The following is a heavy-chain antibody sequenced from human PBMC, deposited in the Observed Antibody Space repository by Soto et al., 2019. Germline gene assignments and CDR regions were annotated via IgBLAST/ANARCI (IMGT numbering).Heavy chain of an antibody. CDR1: GGTFSSYA. J-gene: IGHJ4*02. V-gene: IGHV3-7*05. CDR2: IRQDGGQM. Sequence: ASGGTFSSYAISWVRQAPGRGLEWVATIRQDGGQMYYVDSVKGRFTISRDRAKNSLYLQMNSLTVEDTALYYCSTTGGYWGQGILVTVSS. CDR3: STTGGY. D-gene: IGHD2-8*02.